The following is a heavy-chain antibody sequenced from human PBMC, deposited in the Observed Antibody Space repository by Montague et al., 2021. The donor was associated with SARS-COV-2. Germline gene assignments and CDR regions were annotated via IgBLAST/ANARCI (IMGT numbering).Heavy chain of an antibody. D-gene: IGHD3-3*01. V-gene: IGHV1-8*01. CDR2: MNPNSGNT. Sequence: SVKVSGKASGYTFTSYDISWVRQATGQGLEWMGWMNPNSGNTGYAQKFQGRVTMTRNTSISTAYMELSSLRSEDTAVYYCARGRGTYYDFWSGHFSTPRSYYMDVWGKGTTVTVSS. CDR1: GYTFTSYD. CDR3: ARGRGTYYDFWSGHFSTPRSYYMDV. J-gene: IGHJ6*03.